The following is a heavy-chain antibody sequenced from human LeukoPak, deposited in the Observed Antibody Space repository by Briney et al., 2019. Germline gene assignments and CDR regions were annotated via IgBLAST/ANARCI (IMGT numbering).Heavy chain of an antibody. J-gene: IGHJ5*02. D-gene: IGHD3-22*01. V-gene: IGHV1-8*03. Sequence: ASXKVSCKASGYTFTSYDINWVRQATGQGLEWMGWMNPNSGNTGYAQKFQGRVTITRNTSISTAYMELSCLRSEDTAVYYCARSYYYDSSGYYYGNWFDPWGQGTLVTVSS. CDR2: MNPNSGNT. CDR1: GYTFTSYD. CDR3: ARSYYYDSSGYYYGNWFDP.